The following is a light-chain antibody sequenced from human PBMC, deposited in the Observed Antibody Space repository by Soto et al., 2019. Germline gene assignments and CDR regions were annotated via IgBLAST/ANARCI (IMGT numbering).Light chain of an antibody. Sequence: QSVLTQSPSASASLGASVKLTCTLSSGHSSYAIAWHQQQPEKGPRYLMKLNSDGSHSKGDGIPHRFSGSSSGAERYLTISRLQSEDEADDYCQTWGTGTYVVFGGGTKVT. CDR1: SGHSSYA. CDR3: QTWGTGTYVV. CDR2: LNSDGSH. J-gene: IGLJ2*01. V-gene: IGLV4-69*01.